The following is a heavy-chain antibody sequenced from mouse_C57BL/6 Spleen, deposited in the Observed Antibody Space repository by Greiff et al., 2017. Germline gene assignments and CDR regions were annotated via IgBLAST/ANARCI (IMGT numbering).Heavy chain of an antibody. CDR1: GYTFTSYW. D-gene: IGHD2-5*01. CDR2: IYPNSGST. CDR3: AIKTYSNSFAY. J-gene: IGHJ3*01. V-gene: IGHV1-64*01. Sequence: QVQLQQSGAELVKPGASVKLSCKASGYTFTSYWMHWVKQRPGQGLEWIGMIYPNSGSTNYNEKFKSKATLTVDTSSSTAYMQLSSLTSEGSAVYCWAIKTYSNSFAYWGQGTLVTVSA.